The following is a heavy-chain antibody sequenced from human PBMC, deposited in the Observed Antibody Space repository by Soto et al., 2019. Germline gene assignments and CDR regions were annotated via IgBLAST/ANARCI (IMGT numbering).Heavy chain of an antibody. J-gene: IGHJ4*02. CDR1: GFTLSGVD. CDR2: MSYDGRNQ. Sequence: QVQLVESGGGVVQPGTSLRLSCSASGFTLSGVDMHWVRQAPGEGLEWVAVMSYDGRNQDYADSVKGRFTVSRDSSKSPLYLQMNSLRTEDAAVYYCAKGGWYTSSSRSDCWGQGTLVTVSS. D-gene: IGHD6-6*01. V-gene: IGHV3-30*18. CDR3: AKGGWYTSSSRSDC.